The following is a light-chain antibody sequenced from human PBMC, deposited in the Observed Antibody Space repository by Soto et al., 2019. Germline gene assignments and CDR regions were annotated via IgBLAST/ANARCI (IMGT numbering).Light chain of an antibody. CDR1: QSISSN. CDR3: QQYTNWPPMYT. J-gene: IGKJ2*01. Sequence: EIVMTQSPATLSVSPGERATLSCGASQSISSNLAWYQHKPGQAPRLLIYGASSRSPGIPARFNGSGSGTVFTLTISSLQSEDLAVYYCQQYTNWPPMYTFAQGAKLEIK. CDR2: GAS. V-gene: IGKV3-15*01.